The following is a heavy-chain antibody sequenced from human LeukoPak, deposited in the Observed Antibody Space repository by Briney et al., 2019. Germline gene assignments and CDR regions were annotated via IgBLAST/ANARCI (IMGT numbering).Heavy chain of an antibody. J-gene: IGHJ4*02. CDR3: AGDYGSGSYRFDY. CDR2: IYYSGST. V-gene: IGHV4-59*12. D-gene: IGHD3-10*01. CDR1: GGSISSYY. Sequence: SETLSLTCTVSGGSISSYYWSWIRQPPGRGLEWIGYIYYSGSTTYNPSLKSRVTISLDTSKNQFSLKLNSVTAADTAVYYCAGDYGSGSYRFDYWGQGTLVTVSS.